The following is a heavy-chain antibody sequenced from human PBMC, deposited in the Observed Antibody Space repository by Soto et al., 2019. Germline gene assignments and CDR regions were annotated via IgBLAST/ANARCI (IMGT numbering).Heavy chain of an antibody. V-gene: IGHV4-34*01. CDR3: ARGGAIFGVVTETYYYYGMDV. CDR1: GGSFSGYY. Sequence: SETLSLTCAVYGGSFSGYYWSWIRQPPGKGLEWIGEINHSGSTNYNPSLKSRVTISVDTSRNQFSLKLSSVTAADTAVYYCARGGAIFGVVTETYYYYGMDVWGQGTTVTVSS. CDR2: INHSGST. J-gene: IGHJ6*02. D-gene: IGHD3-3*01.